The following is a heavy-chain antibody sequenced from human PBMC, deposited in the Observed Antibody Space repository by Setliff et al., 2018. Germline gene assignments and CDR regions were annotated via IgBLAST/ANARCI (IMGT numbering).Heavy chain of an antibody. Sequence: SETLSLTCSVSGASISSGAYYWTWIRQPAGKGLEWMGRIHTSGSTNYNPSLKSRVTISLDTSKNHFSLKLTSVTAADTAVYYCARDPVTTTSRRVIDYWGQGTLVTVSS. CDR3: ARDPVTTTSRRVIDY. V-gene: IGHV4-61*02. D-gene: IGHD4-17*01. CDR2: IHTSGST. CDR1: GASISSGAYY. J-gene: IGHJ4*02.